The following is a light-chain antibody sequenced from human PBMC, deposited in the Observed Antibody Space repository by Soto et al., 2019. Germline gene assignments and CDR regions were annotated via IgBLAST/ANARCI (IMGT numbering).Light chain of an antibody. CDR2: NNN. CDR1: RSNTGRSD. V-gene: IGLV1-44*01. CDR3: AVWDDSVNGWV. J-gene: IGLJ3*02. Sequence: QSVLTQPPSASGTPGQRVTISCSGSRSNTGRSDVYWYQQLPGTAPKLLIHNNNQRPSGVPDRVSGSKSGTSASLAISGLQSEDEADYYCAVWDDSVNGWVFGGGTKLTVL.